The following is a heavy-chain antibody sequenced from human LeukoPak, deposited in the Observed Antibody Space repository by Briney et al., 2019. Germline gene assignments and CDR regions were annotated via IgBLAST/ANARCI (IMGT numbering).Heavy chain of an antibody. Sequence: PGGSLRLSCAASGFTFSSYSMNWVRQAPGKGLEWVSYISSSSSTIYYADSVKGRFTISRDNAKNSLYLQMNSLRAEDTAVYYCARDSSGRTFDIWGQGTMVTVSS. D-gene: IGHD6-19*01. CDR3: ARDSSGRTFDI. J-gene: IGHJ3*02. CDR1: GFTFSSYS. V-gene: IGHV3-48*04. CDR2: ISSSSSTI.